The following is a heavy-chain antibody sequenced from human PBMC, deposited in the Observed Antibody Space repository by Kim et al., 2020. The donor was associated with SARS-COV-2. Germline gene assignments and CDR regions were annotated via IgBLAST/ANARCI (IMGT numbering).Heavy chain of an antibody. D-gene: IGHD3-10*01. Sequence: GGSLRLSCAASGFIFRSDWMSWVRQTPGKGLEWMGQINQDGSEKYYMDSVKGRFTISRDNAKNSLYLQMDSLRAEDTAVYYCARDRGRAREFGGEGTVGT. V-gene: IGHV3-7*01. J-gene: IGHJ4*02. CDR3: ARDRGRAREF. CDR2: INQDGSEK. CDR1: GFIFRSDW.